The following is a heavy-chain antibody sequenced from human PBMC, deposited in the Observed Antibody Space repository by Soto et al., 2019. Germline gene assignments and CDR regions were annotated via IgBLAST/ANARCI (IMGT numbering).Heavy chain of an antibody. Sequence: SETLSLTCTVSGGSISSTNYYWVWIRQPPGKGLEWIGSVYYSGSTYYNPSLNSRVTISVDTSENQFSLKMRSVTAADTAVYYCARQVVVGTVPGSGSFDYWGQGTLVTVPQ. CDR1: GGSISSTNYY. D-gene: IGHD3-10*01. CDR3: ARQVVVGTVPGSGSFDY. CDR2: VYYSGST. J-gene: IGHJ4*02. V-gene: IGHV4-39*01.